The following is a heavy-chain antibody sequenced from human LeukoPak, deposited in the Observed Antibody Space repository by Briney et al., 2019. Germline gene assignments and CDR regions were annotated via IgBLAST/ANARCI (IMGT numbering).Heavy chain of an antibody. CDR2: INQDGSEK. CDR3: ARTRLSCDC. Sequence: GSLRLSCAASGFTLRSYWMTWVRQAPGKGLEWVAGINQDGSEKNYVDSVKGRFTISRDNAENSLYLQMSSLRDEDTAVYYCARTRLSCDCWGQGTLVTVSS. J-gene: IGHJ4*02. CDR1: GFTLRSYW. V-gene: IGHV3-7*01.